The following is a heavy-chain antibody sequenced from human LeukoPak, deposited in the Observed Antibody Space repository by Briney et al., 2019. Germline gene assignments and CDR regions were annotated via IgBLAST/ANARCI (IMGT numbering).Heavy chain of an antibody. J-gene: IGHJ4*02. CDR2: IYSGGST. CDR3: ASPQGNDFWSGHLDY. V-gene: IGHV3-66*01. CDR1: GFTVSSNY. Sequence: GGSLRLSCAASGFTVSSNYMSWVRQAPGKGLEWVSVIYSGGSTYYADSVKGRFTISRDNSKNTLYLQMNSLRAEDTAVYYCASPQGNDFWSGHLDYWGQGTLVTVSS. D-gene: IGHD3-3*01.